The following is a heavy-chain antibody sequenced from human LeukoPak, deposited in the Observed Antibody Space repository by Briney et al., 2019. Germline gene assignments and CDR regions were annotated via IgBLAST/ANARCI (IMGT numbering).Heavy chain of an antibody. V-gene: IGHV3-53*01. Sequence: GGSLRLSCAVSGFSVRTYYVGWVRQAPGKGLGWVSVIYDSGDTYYANSVKGRFTISRDNSKNTVYLQMNSLRAEDTAVYFCAREKNDIVVTSYFFDYWGQGILVTVSS. CDR1: GFSVRTYY. D-gene: IGHD5-12*01. CDR3: AREKNDIVVTSYFFDY. CDR2: IYDSGDT. J-gene: IGHJ4*02.